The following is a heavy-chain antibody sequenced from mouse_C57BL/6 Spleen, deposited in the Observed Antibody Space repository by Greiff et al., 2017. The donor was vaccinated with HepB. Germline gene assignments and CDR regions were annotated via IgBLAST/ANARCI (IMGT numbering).Heavy chain of an antibody. J-gene: IGHJ2*01. CDR1: GFTFSSYG. D-gene: IGHD2-3*01. CDR2: ISSGGSYT. V-gene: IGHV5-6*01. Sequence: EVNVVESGGDLVKPGGSLKLSCAASGFTFSSYGMSWVRQTPDKRLEWVATISSGGSYTYYPDSVKGRFTISRDNAKNTLYLQMSSLKSEATAMYYCARYDDGYYVYYFDYWGQGTTLTVSS. CDR3: ARYDDGYYVYYFDY.